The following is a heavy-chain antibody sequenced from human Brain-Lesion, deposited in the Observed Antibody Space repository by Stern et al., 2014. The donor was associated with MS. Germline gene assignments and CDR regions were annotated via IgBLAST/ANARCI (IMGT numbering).Heavy chain of an antibody. J-gene: IGHJ4*02. Sequence: VQLVESGGGAVQPWRSLRLSCAASGFTFRTYGMHWVRQAPGKGLEWVAAISYTASNKYYADSVKGRFTISRDNSKNTLYLQMHSLRTEDTAVYYCAKGRFPYYYDTSGYYAPLDYWGQGTLVTVSS. CDR1: GFTFRTYG. D-gene: IGHD3-22*01. CDR2: ISYTASNK. V-gene: IGHV3-30*18. CDR3: AKGRFPYYYDTSGYYAPLDY.